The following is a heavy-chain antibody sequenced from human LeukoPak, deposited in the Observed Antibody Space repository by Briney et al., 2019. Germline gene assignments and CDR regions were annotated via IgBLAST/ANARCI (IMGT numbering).Heavy chain of an antibody. CDR2: IYPGDSDT. J-gene: IGHJ6*02. D-gene: IGHD2-2*01. CDR1: GYSFTSYW. CDR3: ARALRGGGYCSSTSCWGSSSSSLGLHGMAV. Sequence: GESLKISCKGSGYSFTSYWIGWVRQMPGKGLEWMGIIYPGDSDTRYSPSFQGQVTISADNSISTAYLQWSSLKASDTAMYSCARALRGGGYCSSTSCWGSSSSSLGLHGMAVWGQGTTVTVS. V-gene: IGHV5-51*01.